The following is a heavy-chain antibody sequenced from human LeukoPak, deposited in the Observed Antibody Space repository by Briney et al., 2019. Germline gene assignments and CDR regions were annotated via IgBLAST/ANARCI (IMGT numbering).Heavy chain of an antibody. V-gene: IGHV1-2*02. CDR3: ARLDCSSTSCPVDWFDP. D-gene: IGHD2-2*01. Sequence: ASVKVSCKASGYIFTGYYIHWVRQAPGQGLEWMGWINPTSGGTNYAQKFQGRVTMTRDTSISTAYMELSRLRSDDTAVYYCARLDCSSTSCPVDWFDPWGQGTLVTVSS. CDR2: INPTSGGT. J-gene: IGHJ5*02. CDR1: GYIFTGYY.